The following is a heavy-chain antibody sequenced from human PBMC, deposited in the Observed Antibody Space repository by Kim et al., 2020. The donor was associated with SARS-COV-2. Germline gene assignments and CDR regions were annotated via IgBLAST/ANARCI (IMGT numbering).Heavy chain of an antibody. D-gene: IGHD3-10*01. J-gene: IGHJ6*02. Sequence: SETLSLTCAVYGGSFSGYYWSWIRQPPGKGLEWIGEINHSGSTNYNPSLKSRVTISVDTSKNQFSLKLSSVTAADTAVYYCASDGPTYYYGSGSHPGYYYYGMDAWGQGTTVTVSS. V-gene: IGHV4-34*01. CDR3: ASDGPTYYYGSGSHPGYYYYGMDA. CDR2: INHSGST. CDR1: GGSFSGYY.